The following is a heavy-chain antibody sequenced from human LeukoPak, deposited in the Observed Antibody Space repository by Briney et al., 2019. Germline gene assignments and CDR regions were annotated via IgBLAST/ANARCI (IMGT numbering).Heavy chain of an antibody. CDR3: ARDRGYTQDY. CDR2: IYSGGGT. D-gene: IGHD5-12*01. Sequence: GGSLRLSCAASGFTVSSNYMSWVRQAPGKGLEWVSVIYSGGGTYYADSVKGRFTISRDNAKNTLYLQVNSLRAEDTAVYYCARDRGYTQDYWGQGTLVTVSS. CDR1: GFTVSSNY. J-gene: IGHJ4*02. V-gene: IGHV3-66*01.